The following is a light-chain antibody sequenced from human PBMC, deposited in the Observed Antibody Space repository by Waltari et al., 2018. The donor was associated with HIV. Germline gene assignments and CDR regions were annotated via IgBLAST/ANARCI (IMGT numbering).Light chain of an antibody. CDR1: SSDIGAYDS. CDR2: EVT. J-gene: IGLJ3*02. CDR3: SSYGDSLRVL. V-gene: IGLV2-8*01. Sequence: QSALTQPPSASGSHGQSVTISCTGSSSDIGAYDSVSWFQQHPRSAPKLLLYEVTRRPSTVSDRFSGSRSGSTAFLTVAGLQPDDEATYFCSSYGDSLRVLFGGGTNVTVL.